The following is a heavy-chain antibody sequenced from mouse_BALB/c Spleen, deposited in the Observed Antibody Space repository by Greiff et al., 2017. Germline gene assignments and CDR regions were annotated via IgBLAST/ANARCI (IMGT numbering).Heavy chain of an antibody. J-gene: IGHJ1*01. CDR3: AREDYYGSRYWYFDV. CDR2: ISSGGSYT. D-gene: IGHD1-1*01. V-gene: IGHV5-6-4*01. CDR1: GFTFSSYT. Sequence: EVKLQESGGGLVKPGGSLKLSCAASGFTFSSYTMSWVRQTPEKRLEWVATISSGGSYTYYPDSVKGRFTISRDNAKNTLYLQMSSLKSEDTAMYYCAREDYYGSRYWYFDVWGAGTTVTVSS.